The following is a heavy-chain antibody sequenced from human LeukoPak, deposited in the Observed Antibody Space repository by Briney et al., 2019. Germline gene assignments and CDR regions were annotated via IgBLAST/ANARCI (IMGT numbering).Heavy chain of an antibody. D-gene: IGHD6-6*01. CDR2: IIPILGIA. V-gene: IGHV1-69*04. CDR3: ARSASNSLFDY. J-gene: IGHJ4*02. Sequence: SVKVSCKASGGTFNNYAISWVRQAPGQGLEWMGRIIPILGIANYAQKFQGRVTITAGKSTSTAYMELSSLRSEDTAVYYCARSASNSLFDYWGQGTLVTVSS. CDR1: GGTFNNYA.